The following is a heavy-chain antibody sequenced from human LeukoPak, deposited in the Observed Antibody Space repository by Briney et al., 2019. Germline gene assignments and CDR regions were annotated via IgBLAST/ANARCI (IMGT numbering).Heavy chain of an antibody. D-gene: IGHD5-24*01. Sequence: PSETLSLTCTVSGGSISSSSYYWGWIRQPPGKGLEWIGSIYHSGSTYYNPSLKSRVTISVDTSKNQFSLKLNSVTAADTAVYYCARDRGYNSYWGQGTLVTVSS. CDR3: ARDRGYNSY. J-gene: IGHJ4*02. CDR1: GGSISSSSYY. V-gene: IGHV4-39*07. CDR2: IYHSGST.